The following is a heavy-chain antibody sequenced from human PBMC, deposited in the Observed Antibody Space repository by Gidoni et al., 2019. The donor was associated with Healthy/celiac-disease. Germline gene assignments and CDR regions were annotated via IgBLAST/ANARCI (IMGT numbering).Heavy chain of an antibody. CDR1: GFTFSNAW. V-gene: IGHV3-15*01. Sequence: EVQLVESGGGLVKPGGSLRLSCAASGFTFSNAWMSWVRQAPGKGLEWVGRIKSKTDGGTTDYAAPVKGRFTISRDDSKNTLYLQMNSLKTEDTAVYYCTTLSYYDSSGYLNWFDPWGQGTLVTVSS. J-gene: IGHJ5*02. CDR2: IKSKTDGGTT. D-gene: IGHD3-22*01. CDR3: TTLSYYDSSGYLNWFDP.